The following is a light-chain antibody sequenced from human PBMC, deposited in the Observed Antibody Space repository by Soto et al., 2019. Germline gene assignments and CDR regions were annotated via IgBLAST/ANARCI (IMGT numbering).Light chain of an antibody. J-gene: IGKJ1*01. V-gene: IGKV2-28*01. CDR2: MGS. CDR3: MQSLQTPWT. Sequence: DIVMTQSPLSLPVTPGEPASISCRSSQSLLQSNGYNCLDWYLQKPGQSPQLLIYMGSYRASGVPDRFSGSGSGKDFTLKISRVEAEDVGLYYCMQSLQTPWTFGQGTKVEVK. CDR1: QSLLQSNGYNC.